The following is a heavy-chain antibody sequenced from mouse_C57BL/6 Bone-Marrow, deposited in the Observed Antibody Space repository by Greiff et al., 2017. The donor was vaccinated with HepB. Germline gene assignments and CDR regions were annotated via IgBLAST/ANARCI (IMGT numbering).Heavy chain of an antibody. D-gene: IGHD1-1*01. CDR2: ISNGGGSP. CDR1: GFTFSDYY. Sequence: EVQVVESGGGLVQPGGSLKLSCAASGFTFSDYYMYWVRQTPEKRLEWVAYISNGGGSPYYPDTVKGRFTISRDNAKNTLYLQMSRLKSEDTAMYYCARRDYYGSSYYAMDYWGQGTSVTVSS. CDR3: ARRDYYGSSYYAMDY. J-gene: IGHJ4*01. V-gene: IGHV5-12*01.